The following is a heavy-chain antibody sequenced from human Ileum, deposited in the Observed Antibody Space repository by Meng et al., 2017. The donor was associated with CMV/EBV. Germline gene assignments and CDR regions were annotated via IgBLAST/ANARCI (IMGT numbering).Heavy chain of an antibody. D-gene: IGHD7-27*01. J-gene: IGHJ4*02. V-gene: IGHV1-2*02. CDR3: ARENWVYDY. Sequence: VQLVQCGTEMKKPWASVKVSCKASGNIFTGYYMHWVRQAPGQGLEWVGCINLNSGVIDFAQKFQGRITLTRDTSITTAYMELTRLIYDDTAVYYCARENWVYDYWGQGTLVTVSS. CDR1: GNIFTGYY. CDR2: INLNSGVI.